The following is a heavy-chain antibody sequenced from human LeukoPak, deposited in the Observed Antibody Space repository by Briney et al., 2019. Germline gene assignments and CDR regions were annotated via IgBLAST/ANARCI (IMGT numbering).Heavy chain of an antibody. J-gene: IGHJ4*02. D-gene: IGHD3-3*01. CDR1: GGSTNTYC. V-gene: IGHV4-4*07. Sequence: SETLSLTCTVSGGSTNTYCWSWIRQPAEKGLEWIGRIYPSGSTYYNPSLKCRVTISIDKSKNQFSLRLTSVTAADTAVYYCARDRSGYSEYYFDYWGQGSLVTVSS. CDR3: ARDRSGYSEYYFDY. CDR2: IYPSGST.